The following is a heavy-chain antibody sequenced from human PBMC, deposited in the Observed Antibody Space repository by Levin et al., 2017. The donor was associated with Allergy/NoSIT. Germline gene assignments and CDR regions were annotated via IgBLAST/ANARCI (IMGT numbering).Heavy chain of an antibody. J-gene: IGHJ4*02. CDR2: IYTSGST. D-gene: IGHD3-16*01. V-gene: IGHV4-4*07. Sequence: SQTLSLTCTVSGGSISSYYWSWIRQPAGKGLEWIGRIYTSGSTNYNPSLKSRVTMSVDTSKNQFSLKLSSVTAADTAVYYCARDLAVTPRGNYFDYWGQGTLVTVSS. CDR3: ARDLAVTPRGNYFDY. CDR1: GGSISSYY.